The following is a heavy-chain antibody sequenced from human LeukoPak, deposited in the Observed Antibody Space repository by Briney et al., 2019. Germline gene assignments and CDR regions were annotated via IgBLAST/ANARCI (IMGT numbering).Heavy chain of an antibody. CDR1: GLTFSDYA. Sequence: GRSLRLSCAAPGLTFSDYAFNWVRRAPGKGLEWVAVISSDGGNKFYADSVKGRFAVSRDNSENTLYLQMSSLRVEDTAVYYCARDNDPDYSSSPGWFDSWGQGTLVTVSS. D-gene: IGHD6-6*01. V-gene: IGHV3-30*09. CDR2: ISSDGGNK. CDR3: ARDNDPDYSSSPGWFDS. J-gene: IGHJ5*01.